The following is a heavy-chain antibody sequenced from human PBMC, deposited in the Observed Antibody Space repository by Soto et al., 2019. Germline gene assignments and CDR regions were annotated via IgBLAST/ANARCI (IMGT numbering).Heavy chain of an antibody. CDR2: INPAPGST. V-gene: IGHV1-46*01. Sequence: QVQLVQSGAEVKKSGAAVKISCKTSGFTFTNYYLHWVRQAPGQGLEWMGLINPAPGSTNYAEKFQSRVTMTRDMSSNTTNMQLGRLTSEDTGVYYCARGGWAGYSSEGGFDVWGQGTHITVSS. J-gene: IGHJ4*02. CDR3: ARGGWAGYSSEGGFDV. D-gene: IGHD6-19*01. CDR1: GFTFTNYY.